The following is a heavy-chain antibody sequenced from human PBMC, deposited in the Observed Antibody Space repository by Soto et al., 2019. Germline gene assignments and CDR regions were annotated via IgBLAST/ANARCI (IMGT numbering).Heavy chain of an antibody. CDR2: ISAYNGNT. CDR3: ARGVGWEPLDY. D-gene: IGHD1-26*01. Sequence: QVQLVQSGAEVKKPGASVKVSCKASGYTFTSYGISWVRQSPGQGIERMGGISAYNGNTSDAQKLQGRVTMTTDTSTGTAYMELRSLISDDTAVYYYARGVGWEPLDYWGQGTLVTVSS. J-gene: IGHJ4*02. CDR1: GYTFTSYG. V-gene: IGHV1-18*01.